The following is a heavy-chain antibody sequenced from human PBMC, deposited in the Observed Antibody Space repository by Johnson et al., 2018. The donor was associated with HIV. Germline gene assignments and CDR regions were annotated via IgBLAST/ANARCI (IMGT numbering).Heavy chain of an antibody. J-gene: IGHJ3*02. V-gene: IGHV3-30*03. CDR3: ARGKAWIQRWDDAFDI. CDR1: GFTLGSFG. CDR2: ISYDGSNK. D-gene: IGHD5-18*01. Sequence: QVQLVESGGGVVQPGRSLRLSCAASGFTLGSFGMHWVRQAPGKGLEWVAVISYDGSNKYYADSVKARFTISRDNSKNTLYLQMNSLRAEDTAVYYCARGKAWIQRWDDAFDIWGQGTMVTVSS.